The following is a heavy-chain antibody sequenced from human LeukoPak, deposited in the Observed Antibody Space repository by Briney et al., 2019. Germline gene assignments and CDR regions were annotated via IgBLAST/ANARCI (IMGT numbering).Heavy chain of an antibody. CDR3: TTAPTYDFWSGYHQYFQH. CDR2: IKSKTDGMTT. V-gene: IGHV3-15*01. J-gene: IGHJ1*01. Sequence: GGSLRLSCAASGFTFSNACMSWVRQAPGKGLEWVGRIKSKTDGMTTDYSATVKGRFTISRAASTNTLYLQMNSLKTEDTAVYYCTTAPTYDFWSGYHQYFQHWGQGTLVTVS. D-gene: IGHD3-3*01. CDR1: GFTFSNAC.